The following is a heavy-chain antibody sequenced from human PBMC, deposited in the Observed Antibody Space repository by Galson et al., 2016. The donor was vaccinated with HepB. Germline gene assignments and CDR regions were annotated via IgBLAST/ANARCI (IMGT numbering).Heavy chain of an antibody. CDR1: GFTFSLYG. CDR3: AREGPRGMTTGDY. D-gene: IGHD4-11*01. CDR2: IWHDGSEQ. J-gene: IGHJ4*02. V-gene: IGHV3-33*01. Sequence: SLRLSCAASGFTFSLYGMHWVRQAPGKGLEWMAVIWHDGSEQHYADSVKGRFTISRENSKNTVYLQINSLRAEDTAVYYCAREGPRGMTTGDYWGQGTRVIVSS.